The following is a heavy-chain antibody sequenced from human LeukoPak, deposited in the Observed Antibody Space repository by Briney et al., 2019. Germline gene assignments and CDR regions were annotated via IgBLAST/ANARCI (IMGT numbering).Heavy chain of an antibody. CDR2: IDPSDSYT. D-gene: IGHD2-2*01. CDR3: ARHDPPRYQLLSDFDY. Sequence: GESLRISCQGSGYSFTSYWISWVRQMPGKGLEWMGRIDPSDSYTNYSPSFQGHVTISADKSISTAYLQWSSLKASDTAMYYCARHDPPRYQLLSDFDYWGQGTLVTVSS. CDR1: GYSFTSYW. V-gene: IGHV5-10-1*01. J-gene: IGHJ4*02.